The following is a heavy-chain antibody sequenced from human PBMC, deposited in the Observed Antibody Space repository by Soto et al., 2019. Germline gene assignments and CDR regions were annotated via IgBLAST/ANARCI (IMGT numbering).Heavy chain of an antibody. CDR2: ISGYGGKR. D-gene: IGHD2-8*01. CDR3: ARGWGKDFGVNDF. V-gene: IGHV1-18*01. CDR1: GYTFNTFG. Sequence: IQLVQSAGGMKGPGASVKVSCKASGYTFNTFGITWVRQAPGQGLEWMGCISGYGGKRDYSRQLQGRITLTADPSTSTSYVELRNLASDDTAFYYCARGWGKDFGVNDFWGQGTLVTVSS. J-gene: IGHJ4*02.